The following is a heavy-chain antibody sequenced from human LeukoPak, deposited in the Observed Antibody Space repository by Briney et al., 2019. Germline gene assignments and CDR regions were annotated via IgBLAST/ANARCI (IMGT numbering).Heavy chain of an antibody. CDR2: ISGSGGST. CDR1: GFTFSSYA. V-gene: IGHV3-23*01. D-gene: IGHD1-26*01. CDR3: AKDSDSGSYLNWFDP. J-gene: IGHJ5*02. Sequence: GGSLRLSCAASGFTFSSYAMSWVRQAPGKGLVWVSAISGSGGSTYYADSVKGRFTISRDNSKNTLYLQMNSLRAEDTAVYYCAKDSDSGSYLNWFDPWGQGTLVTVSS.